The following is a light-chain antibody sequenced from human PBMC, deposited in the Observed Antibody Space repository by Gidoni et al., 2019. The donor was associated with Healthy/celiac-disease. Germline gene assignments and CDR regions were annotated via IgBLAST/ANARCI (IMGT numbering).Light chain of an antibody. Sequence: AIRMTQSPSSFSASTGDRVTITCRASQGISSYLAWYQQKPGEAPKLLIYAASTLQSGVPSRFSGSGSGTDFTLTISCLQSEDFATYYCQQYYSYPTFGQGTKVEIK. J-gene: IGKJ1*01. V-gene: IGKV1-8*01. CDR3: QQYYSYPT. CDR1: QGISSY. CDR2: AAS.